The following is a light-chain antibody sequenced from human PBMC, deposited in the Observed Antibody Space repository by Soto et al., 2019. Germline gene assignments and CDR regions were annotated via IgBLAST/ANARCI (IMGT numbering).Light chain of an antibody. CDR1: HSISSY. J-gene: IGKJ5*01. V-gene: IGKV1-39*01. CDR2: AAS. Sequence: DLLMTQSPSSLSASVGDRVTITCRASHSISSYLNWYQQKPGQAPKLLIYAASSLQSGVPSGFSGSGSGKDFTHTIRSLRTEDFATYVRQQSYSTTPITLGPGTRLELK. CDR3: QQSYSTTPIT.